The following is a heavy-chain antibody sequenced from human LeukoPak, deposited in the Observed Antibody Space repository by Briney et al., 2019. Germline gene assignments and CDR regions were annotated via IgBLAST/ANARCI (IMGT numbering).Heavy chain of an antibody. Sequence: PGGSLRLSCAASGFTFSSYAMNWVRQAPGKGLECVSTISDSGGSTLYADSVKGRFTISRDNSKNTLYLQMNSLRAEDTAVYYCAKSGRVFDTSGYYWFPNWGQGILVTVSS. CDR2: ISDSGGST. J-gene: IGHJ4*02. D-gene: IGHD3-22*01. CDR1: GFTFSSYA. CDR3: AKSGRVFDTSGYYWFPN. V-gene: IGHV3-23*01.